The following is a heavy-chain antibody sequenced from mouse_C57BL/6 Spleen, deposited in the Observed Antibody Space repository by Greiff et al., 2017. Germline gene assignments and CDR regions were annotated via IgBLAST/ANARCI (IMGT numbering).Heavy chain of an antibody. J-gene: IGHJ4*01. V-gene: IGHV1-4*01. CDR3: ARREAYYSNYGEGYYAMDY. CDR2: INPSSGYT. Sequence: QVQLQQSGAELARPGASVKMSCKASGYTFTSYTMHWVKQRPGQGLEWVGYINPSSGYTKYNQKFKDKATLTADKSSSTAYMQLSSLTSEDSAVYYCARREAYYSNYGEGYYAMDYWGQGTSVTVSS. CDR1: GYTFTSYT. D-gene: IGHD2-5*01.